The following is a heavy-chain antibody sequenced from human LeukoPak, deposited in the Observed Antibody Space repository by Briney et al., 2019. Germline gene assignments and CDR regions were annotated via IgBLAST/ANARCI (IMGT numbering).Heavy chain of an antibody. J-gene: IGHJ5*02. CDR3: ARSHYDFWSGYYFFWFDP. Sequence: ASVKVSCKASGYTFTSYGISWVRQAPGQGLEWMGCISAYNGNTNYAQKLQGRVTMTTDTSTSTAYMELRSLRSDDTAVYYCARSHYDFWSGYYFFWFDPWGQGTLVTVSS. V-gene: IGHV1-18*01. D-gene: IGHD3-3*01. CDR1: GYTFTSYG. CDR2: ISAYNGNT.